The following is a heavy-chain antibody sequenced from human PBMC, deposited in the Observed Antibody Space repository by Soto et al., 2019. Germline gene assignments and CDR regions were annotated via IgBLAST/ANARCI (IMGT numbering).Heavy chain of an antibody. Sequence: QVQLVQSGAEVKKPGSSVKVSCKASGGTFSSYAISWVRQAPGQGLEWMGGIIPIFGTANYAQKFQGRVTITADESTSTAYMELSSLRSEDTAVYYCAREITEGYCISTSCFMWFDPWGQGTLVTVSS. V-gene: IGHV1-69*12. CDR1: GGTFSSYA. J-gene: IGHJ5*02. D-gene: IGHD2-2*01. CDR3: AREITEGYCISTSCFMWFDP. CDR2: IIPIFGTA.